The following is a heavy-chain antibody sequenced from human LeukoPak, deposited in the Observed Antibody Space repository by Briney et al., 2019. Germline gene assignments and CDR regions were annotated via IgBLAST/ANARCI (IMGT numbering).Heavy chain of an antibody. Sequence: GGSLRLSCAASGFTFSSYGMHWVRQAPGKGLEWVAFIRYDGNNKYYADSVKGRFTISRDNSKNTLYLQMNSLRAEDTAVYYCANGLLEDIVVVVAATEFDYWGQGTLVTVSS. CDR2: IRYDGNNK. V-gene: IGHV3-30*02. CDR3: ANGLLEDIVVVVAATEFDY. D-gene: IGHD2-15*01. J-gene: IGHJ4*02. CDR1: GFTFSSYG.